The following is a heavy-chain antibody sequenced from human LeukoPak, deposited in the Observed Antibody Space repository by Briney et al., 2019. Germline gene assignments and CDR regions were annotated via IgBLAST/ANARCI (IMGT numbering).Heavy chain of an antibody. J-gene: IGHJ3*02. CDR1: GLSFSGYY. Sequence: PSETLSLTCGVYGLSFSGYYWSWIRQPPGKGLEWIGEINHSGSTNYNPSLKSRVTISVDTSKNHFSLKLSSVTAADTAVYYCARARLATGGAFYIWGQGTMVTVSS. CDR2: INHSGST. CDR3: ARARLATGGAFYI. D-gene: IGHD1-14*01. V-gene: IGHV4-34*01.